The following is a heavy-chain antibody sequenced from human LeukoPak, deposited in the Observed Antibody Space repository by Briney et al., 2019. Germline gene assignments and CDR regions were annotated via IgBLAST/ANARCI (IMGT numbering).Heavy chain of an antibody. CDR3: ARGPGGYFDY. D-gene: IGHD1-14*01. CDR2: IYTSGST. CDR1: GGSISSGSYY. J-gene: IGHJ4*02. Sequence: SETLSLTCTVSGGSISSGSYYWSWIRQPAGKGLEWIGRIYTSGSTKYNPSLKSRVTISVDTSKNQFSLKLSSVTAADTAVYYCARGPGGYFDYWGQGTLVTVSS. V-gene: IGHV4-61*02.